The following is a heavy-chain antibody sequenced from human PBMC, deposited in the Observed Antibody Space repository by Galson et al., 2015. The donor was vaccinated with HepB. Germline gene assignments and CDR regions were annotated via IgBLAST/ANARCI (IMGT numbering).Heavy chain of an antibody. CDR1: GDSVSSNSAA. V-gene: IGHV6-1*01. Sequence: CAISGDSVSSNSAAWNWIRQSPSRGLEWLGRTYYRSKWYNDYAVSVKSRITINPDTSKNQFSLQLNSVTPEDTAVYYCARGGGRPDGIAVAGLKDYYYGMDVWGQGTTVTVSS. CDR3: ARGGGRPDGIAVAGLKDYYYGMDV. D-gene: IGHD6-19*01. CDR2: TYYRSKWYN. J-gene: IGHJ6*02.